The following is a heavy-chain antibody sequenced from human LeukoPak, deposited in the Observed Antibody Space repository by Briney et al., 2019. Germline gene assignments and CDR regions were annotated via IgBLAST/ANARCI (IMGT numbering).Heavy chain of an antibody. D-gene: IGHD2-2*02. CDR2: INPDNGDT. Sequence: ASVKVSCEASGYSFANHDMHWVRHAPGQSLEWMGYINPDNGDTKYSQEFQGRVTITSDTSASTAYMELSSLTSEDMAVYYCTLYNFWGQGTLVTVSS. V-gene: IGHV1-3*03. CDR1: GYSFANHD. J-gene: IGHJ4*02. CDR3: TLYNF.